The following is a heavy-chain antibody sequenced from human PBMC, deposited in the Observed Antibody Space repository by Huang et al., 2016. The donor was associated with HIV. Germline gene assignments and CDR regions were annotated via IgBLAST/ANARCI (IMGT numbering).Heavy chain of an antibody. J-gene: IGHJ3*02. V-gene: IGHV3-48*02. CDR1: GFTFSNYN. CDR2: ISGSSSII. CDR3: ARDDFAAAGTVGAFDI. Sequence: EVQLVESGGGLVQPGGSLRLSCAASGFTFSNYNMNWVRQAQGKGLEWVSYISGSSSIIYYADSLKGRFTISRDNAKNSLYLQMNSLRDEDTAVYYCARDDFAAAGTVGAFDIWGQGTMVTVSS. D-gene: IGHD6-13*01.